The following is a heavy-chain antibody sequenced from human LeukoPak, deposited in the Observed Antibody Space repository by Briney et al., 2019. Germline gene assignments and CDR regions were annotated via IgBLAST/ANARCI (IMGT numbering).Heavy chain of an antibody. CDR1: GFTFSSYS. V-gene: IGHV3-23*01. D-gene: IGHD4-17*01. CDR2: ISPSGETI. Sequence: GGSLRLSCAASGFTFSSYSMNWVRQAPGKGLEWVSVISPSGETIYYTDSVKGRFTISRDNSKNTLFLQMNSLRAEDTAVYYCASYYGNDYWGQGTLVTVSS. CDR3: ASYYGNDY. J-gene: IGHJ4*02.